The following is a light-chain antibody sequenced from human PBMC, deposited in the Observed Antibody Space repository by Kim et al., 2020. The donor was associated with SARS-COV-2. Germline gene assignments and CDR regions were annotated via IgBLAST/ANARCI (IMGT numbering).Light chain of an antibody. J-gene: IGLJ2*01. CDR3: ASWDDSLYAPV. V-gene: IGLV1-44*01. Sequence: GQRVTMSCSGSDSNIGSSSVHWYQHVPGTAPKLVVFNNNQRPSGLPDRFSSSKSDTSASLAISGLQPEDEATYYCASWDDSLYAPVFGGGTQLTVL. CDR2: NNN. CDR1: DSNIGSSS.